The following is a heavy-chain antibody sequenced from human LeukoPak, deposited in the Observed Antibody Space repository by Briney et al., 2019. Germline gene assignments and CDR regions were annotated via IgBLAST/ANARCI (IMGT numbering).Heavy chain of an antibody. CDR1: GFALSSYA. D-gene: IGHD6-13*01. CDR3: AKDLFAAGTNRP. J-gene: IGHJ5*02. Sequence: QSGGSLRLSCAASGFALSSYAMSWVRQAPGKGLEWVSAISGSGGSTYYADSVKGRFTISRDNSKNTLYLQMNSLRAEDTAVYYCAKDLFAAGTNRPWGQGTLVTVSS. CDR2: ISGSGGST. V-gene: IGHV3-23*01.